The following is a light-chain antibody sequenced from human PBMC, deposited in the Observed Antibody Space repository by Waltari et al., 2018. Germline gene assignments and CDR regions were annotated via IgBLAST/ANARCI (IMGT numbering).Light chain of an antibody. Sequence: DIMLTQSPDSLAVSLGDRATITSKSSQTVLYNSNDKNYLAWYQQKPGQPPSLLISWASIRESGVPDRFSGSESGTDFTRTISSLQAEDVAFYYCQQDYRSRTFGQGPKVEIK. CDR3: QQDYRSRT. V-gene: IGKV4-1*01. CDR2: WAS. J-gene: IGKJ1*01. CDR1: QTVLYNSNDKNY.